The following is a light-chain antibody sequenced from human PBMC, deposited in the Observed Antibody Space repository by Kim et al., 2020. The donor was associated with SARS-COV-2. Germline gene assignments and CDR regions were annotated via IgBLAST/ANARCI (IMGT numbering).Light chain of an antibody. CDR1: SIRRYY. Sequence: SSELTQDPTVAGTLGRTVTINCQGDSIRRYYASCYQQKPGQAPVLVMYDKNNRPSGIPDRFSGSSSGDTASLTITGAQAADEAYYYCNSRDRDSNGNLYVFGTGTKVTVL. V-gene: IGLV3-19*01. J-gene: IGLJ1*01. CDR2: DKN. CDR3: NSRDRDSNGNLYV.